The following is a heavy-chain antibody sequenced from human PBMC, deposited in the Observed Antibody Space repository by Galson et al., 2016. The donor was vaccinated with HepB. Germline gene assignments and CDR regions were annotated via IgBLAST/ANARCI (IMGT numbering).Heavy chain of an antibody. D-gene: IGHD1-26*01. CDR1: GGSINTSPYY. J-gene: IGHJ4*02. V-gene: IGHV4-39*01. CDR2: IHSTGRT. Sequence: SETLSLTCTVSGGSINTSPYYWGWIRQPPGKGLEWIANIHSTGRTSYNGSLKSRFTLSIDTSANQFSLKISSVTAADTAVYYCARRRTPVGDNTPYFDSWGQGTLVTVAS. CDR3: ARRRTPVGDNTPYFDS.